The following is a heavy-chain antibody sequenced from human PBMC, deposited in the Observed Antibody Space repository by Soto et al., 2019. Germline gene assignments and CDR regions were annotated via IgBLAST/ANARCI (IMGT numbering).Heavy chain of an antibody. D-gene: IGHD5-12*01. Sequence: SETLSLTCTIPGGSISGSYWSWIRQPPGRGLEWIGYVYYSGSTQYNPSLESRVTISADTSKNQFSLRVTSVTAADTAVYYCEKYRSTDADGYTLDFWGQGILVTVYS. CDR1: GGSISGSY. V-gene: IGHV4-59*01. CDR3: EKYRSTDADGYTLDF. J-gene: IGHJ4*02. CDR2: VYYSGST.